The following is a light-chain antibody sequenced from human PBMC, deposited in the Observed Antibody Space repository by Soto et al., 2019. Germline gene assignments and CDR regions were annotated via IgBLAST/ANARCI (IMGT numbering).Light chain of an antibody. CDR1: SSDVGGYNY. CDR2: EVS. V-gene: IGLV2-14*01. Sequence: QSALTQPASVSGSPGQSITMFCTGTSSDVGGYNYVSWYQQHPGKAPKLIIYEVSNRPSGISNRFSGSKSANTASLTISGLQAEDEAEYYSSSFTGSTTWVFGGGTKLTVL. J-gene: IGLJ3*02. CDR3: SSFTGSTTWV.